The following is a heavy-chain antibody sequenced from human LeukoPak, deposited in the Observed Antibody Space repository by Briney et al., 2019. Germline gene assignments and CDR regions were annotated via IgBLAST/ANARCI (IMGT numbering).Heavy chain of an antibody. CDR3: ARDKRHYYDSTGYNYMDV. D-gene: IGHD3-22*01. CDR2: IYHSGST. J-gene: IGHJ6*03. Sequence: PSETLSLTCTVSGYSISSGYYWGWVRQSPGKGLEWIGSIYHSGSTYYNPSLKSRVTISVDTSKNQFSLNLSSVTAADTAVYYFARDKRHYYDSTGYNYMDVWGKGTTVTVSS. V-gene: IGHV4-38-2*02. CDR1: GYSISSGYY.